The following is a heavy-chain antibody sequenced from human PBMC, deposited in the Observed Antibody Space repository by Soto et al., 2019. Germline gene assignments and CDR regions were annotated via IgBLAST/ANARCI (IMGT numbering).Heavy chain of an antibody. D-gene: IGHD1-1*01. CDR1: GGSISSYY. V-gene: IGHV4-59*01. J-gene: IGHJ6*02. CDR3: ARVQLERRGDYYGMDV. Sequence: PSETLSLTCTVSGGSISSYYWSWIRQPPGKGLEWIGYIYYSGSTNYNPSLKSRVTISVDTSKNQFSLKLSSVTAADTAVYYCARVQLERRGDYYGMDVWGQGTTVTVSS. CDR2: IYYSGST.